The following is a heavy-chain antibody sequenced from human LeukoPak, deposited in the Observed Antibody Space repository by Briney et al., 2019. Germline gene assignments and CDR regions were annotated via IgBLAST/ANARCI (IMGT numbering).Heavy chain of an antibody. V-gene: IGHV1-2*02. CDR2: INPNSGGT. CDR3: ARAEILYTAGGMDV. CDR1: GYTFTGYY. Sequence: ASVKVSCKASGYTFTGYYIHWVRQAPGQGLEWMGWINPNSGGTNYAQKFKGGVTMTRDTSITTAYMELSRLRSDDTAVYYCARAEILYTAGGMDVWGQGTTVTVSS. D-gene: IGHD2/OR15-2a*01. J-gene: IGHJ6*02.